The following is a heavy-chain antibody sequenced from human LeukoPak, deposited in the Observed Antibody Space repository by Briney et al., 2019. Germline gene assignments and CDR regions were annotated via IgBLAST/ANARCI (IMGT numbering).Heavy chain of an antibody. CDR2: IYHSGST. V-gene: IGHV4-4*02. Sequence: SETLSLTCAVSGGSISSSNWWSWVRQPPGKGLEWIGEIYHSGSTNYNPSLKSRVTISVDKSKNQFSLKLSSVTAADTAVYYCARDKTYYYDSSGYYRPHPFDYWGQGTLVTVSS. J-gene: IGHJ4*02. CDR3: ARDKTYYYDSSGYYRPHPFDY. D-gene: IGHD3-22*01. CDR1: GGSISSSNW.